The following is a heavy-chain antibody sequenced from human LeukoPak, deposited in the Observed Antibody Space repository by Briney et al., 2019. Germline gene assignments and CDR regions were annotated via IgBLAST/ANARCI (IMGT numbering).Heavy chain of an antibody. CDR2: IWYAGNNK. V-gene: IGHV3-33*01. CDR1: GFNFSSFG. D-gene: IGHD6-19*01. CDR3: ARNGQQWPVYSCDD. J-gene: IGHJ4*02. Sequence: GKSLRLSCAASGFNFSSFGMHWVRQAPGKGLEWVAVIWYAGNNKYYADSMKGRFTISRDNSKNTLYLHMNSLRAEDTAVYYCARNGQQWPVYSCDDWGQGTLVTVFS.